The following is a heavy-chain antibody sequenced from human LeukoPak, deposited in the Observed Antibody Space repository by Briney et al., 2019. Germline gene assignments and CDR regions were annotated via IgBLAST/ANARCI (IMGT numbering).Heavy chain of an antibody. Sequence: GGSLRLSCAASGFTFSNAWMSWVRQAPGKGLEWVGRIKSKTDGGTTDYAAPVKGRFTISRDDSKNTLYLQMNSLKTEDTAVYYCTTSNIVATIFDYYWGQGTLVTVSS. D-gene: IGHD5-12*01. CDR3: TTSNIVATIFDYY. CDR2: IKSKTDGGTT. J-gene: IGHJ4*02. CDR1: GFTFSNAW. V-gene: IGHV3-15*01.